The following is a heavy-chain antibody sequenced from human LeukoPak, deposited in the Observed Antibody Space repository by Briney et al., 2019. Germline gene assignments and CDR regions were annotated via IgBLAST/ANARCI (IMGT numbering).Heavy chain of an antibody. D-gene: IGHD2-15*01. CDR3: ARVLPEYCSGGSCYSGGTPVN. CDR1: GYTFTSYY. V-gene: IGHV1-46*01. J-gene: IGHJ4*02. Sequence: ASVKVSCKASGYTFTSYYMHWVRQAPGQGLEWMGIINPSGGSTSYAQKFQGRVTMTRNTSISTAYMELSSLRSEDTAVYYCARVLPEYCSGGSCYSGGTPVNWGQGTLVTVSS. CDR2: INPSGGST.